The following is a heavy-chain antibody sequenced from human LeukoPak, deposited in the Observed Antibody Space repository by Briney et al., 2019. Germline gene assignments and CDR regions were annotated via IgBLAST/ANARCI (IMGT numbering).Heavy chain of an antibody. Sequence: GGSLRLSCAASGFTFSNYWMSWVRQAPGKGLEWVANVKQDGSENYYVDSVKGRFTISSDNAKNSLYLQMNSLRAEDTAVYYCARVYGSGSYSGLINYYYYYGMDVWGQGTTVTVSS. J-gene: IGHJ6*02. CDR1: GFTFSNYW. CDR3: ARVYGSGSYSGLINYYYYYGMDV. D-gene: IGHD3-10*01. V-gene: IGHV3-7*01. CDR2: VKQDGSEN.